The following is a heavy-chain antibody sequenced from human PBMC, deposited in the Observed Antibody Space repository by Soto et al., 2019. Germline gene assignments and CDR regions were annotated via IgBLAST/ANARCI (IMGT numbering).Heavy chain of an antibody. J-gene: IGHJ1*01. V-gene: IGHV3-73*01. CDR1: GFTFSGSA. D-gene: IGHD3-3*01. CDR3: TTPGSWYYDFWSGYYTSAEYFQH. CDR2: IRSKANSYAT. Sequence: EVQLVESGGGLVQPGGSLKLSCAASGFTFSGSAMHWVRQASGKGLEWVGCIRSKANSYATAYAASVKGRFTISRDDSKNTAYLQMNSLKTEDTAVYYCTTPGSWYYDFWSGYYTSAEYFQHWGQGTLVTVSS.